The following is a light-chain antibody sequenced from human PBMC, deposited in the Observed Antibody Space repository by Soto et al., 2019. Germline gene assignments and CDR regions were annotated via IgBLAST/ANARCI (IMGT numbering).Light chain of an antibody. V-gene: IGKV1-39*01. Sequence: DIQMTQSPSSLSASVGDRVTITCRASQSISSYLNWYQQKPGKAPKLLIYAASSLQSGVPSRFSVSGSGTDFTLTISSLQPEDFATYYCQQSYSTPVGFGGGTKVDIK. CDR2: AAS. CDR1: QSISSY. J-gene: IGKJ4*01. CDR3: QQSYSTPVG.